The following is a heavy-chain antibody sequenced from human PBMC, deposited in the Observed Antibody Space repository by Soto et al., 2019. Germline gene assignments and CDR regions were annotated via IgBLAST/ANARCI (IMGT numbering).Heavy chain of an antibody. V-gene: IGHV1-8*01. CDR2: MNPNSGNT. Sequence: QVQLVQSGAEVKKPGASVKVSCKASGYTFTSYDINWVRQATGQGLEWMGWMNPNSGNTGYAQKFQGRVTMTRNNSISTAYMELSSLRSEETAVYYCAGGGQWLFPRDYWGQGTLVTVSS. CDR1: GYTFTSYD. CDR3: AGGGQWLFPRDY. D-gene: IGHD6-19*01. J-gene: IGHJ4*02.